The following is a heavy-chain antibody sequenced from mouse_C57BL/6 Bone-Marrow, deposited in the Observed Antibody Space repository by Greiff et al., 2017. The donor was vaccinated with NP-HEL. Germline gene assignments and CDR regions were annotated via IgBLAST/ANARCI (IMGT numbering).Heavy chain of an antibody. V-gene: IGHV1-50*01. CDR2: IDPSDSYT. CDR1: GYTFTSYW. Sequence: QVQLQPGAELVKLGASVKLSCKASGYTFTSYWMQWVKQRPGQGLEWIGEIDPSDSYTNYNQKFKGKATLTVDTSSSTAYMQLSSLTSEDSAVYYCARETTVVATFDYWGQGTTLTVSS. CDR3: ARETTVVATFDY. J-gene: IGHJ2*01. D-gene: IGHD1-1*01.